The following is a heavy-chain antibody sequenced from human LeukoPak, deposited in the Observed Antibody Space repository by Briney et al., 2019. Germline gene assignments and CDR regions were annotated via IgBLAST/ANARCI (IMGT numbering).Heavy chain of an antibody. CDR1: GYSISSGYY. D-gene: IGHD6-13*01. CDR2: IYHSGST. CDR3: ARGIAAAGPIDY. J-gene: IGHJ4*02. V-gene: IGHV4-38-2*02. Sequence: SETLSLTCTVSGYSISSGYYWGWIRQPPGKGLEWIGSIYHSGSTYYNPSLKSRVTISVDTSKNQFSLKLSSVTAADTAVYYCARGIAAAGPIDYWGQGTLVTVSS.